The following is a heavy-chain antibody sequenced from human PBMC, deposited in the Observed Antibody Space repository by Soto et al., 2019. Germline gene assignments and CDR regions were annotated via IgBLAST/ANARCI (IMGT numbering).Heavy chain of an antibody. J-gene: IGHJ4*02. V-gene: IGHV3-23*01. Sequence: GGSLRLSCAASGFTFSSYAMSWVRQAPGKGLEWVSAISGSGGSTYYADSVKGRFTISRDNSKNTLYMQMNSLRAEDTAVYYCAKARAQYYDFWSGYPVDYWGQGTLVTVSS. CDR1: GFTFSSYA. D-gene: IGHD3-3*01. CDR3: AKARAQYYDFWSGYPVDY. CDR2: ISGSGGST.